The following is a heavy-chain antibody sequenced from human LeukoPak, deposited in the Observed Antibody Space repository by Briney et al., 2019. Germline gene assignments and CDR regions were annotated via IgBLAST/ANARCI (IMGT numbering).Heavy chain of an antibody. Sequence: SETLSLTCTVSGGSITSSSYYWGWIRQPPGNGLEWIGYIYYSGSTNYNPSLKSRVTISVDTSKNQFSLKLSSVTAADTAMHYCARDRGIAAAGTDYYYYYMDVWGKGTTVTVSS. D-gene: IGHD6-13*01. V-gene: IGHV4-39*07. J-gene: IGHJ6*03. CDR2: IYYSGST. CDR3: ARDRGIAAAGTDYYYYYMDV. CDR1: GGSITSSSYY.